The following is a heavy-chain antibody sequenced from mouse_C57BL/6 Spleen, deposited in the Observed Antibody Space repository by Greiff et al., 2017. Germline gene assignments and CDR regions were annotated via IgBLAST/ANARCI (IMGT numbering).Heavy chain of an antibody. D-gene: IGHD2-4*01. CDR1: GYTFTDYE. V-gene: IGHV1-15*01. CDR2: IDPETGGT. J-gene: IGHJ4*01. Sequence: QVQLQQSGAELVRPGASVTLSCKASGYTFTDYEMHWVKQTPVHGLEWIGAIDPETGGTAYNQKFKGTAILTADKSSSTAYMELRSLTSEDSDVYYCTRVDYAVLYAMDYWGQGTSVTVSS. CDR3: TRVDYAVLYAMDY.